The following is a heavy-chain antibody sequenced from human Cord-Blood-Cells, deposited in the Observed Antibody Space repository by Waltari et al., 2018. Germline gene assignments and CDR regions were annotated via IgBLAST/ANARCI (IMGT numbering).Heavy chain of an antibody. CDR3: ARGTAYYDILTGYTYYYYYMDV. D-gene: IGHD3-9*01. CDR2: IFSNDEK. Sequence: QVTLKESGPVLVKPTATLTLTCTVSGFSLSNPRMGVSWLRPHPGKPLAWLAHIFSNDEKSYSTSLKSRLTISKDTSKSQVVLTMTNMDPVDTATYYCARGTAYYDILTGYTYYYYYMDVWGKGTTVTVPS. CDR1: GFSLSNPRMG. J-gene: IGHJ6*03. V-gene: IGHV2-26*01.